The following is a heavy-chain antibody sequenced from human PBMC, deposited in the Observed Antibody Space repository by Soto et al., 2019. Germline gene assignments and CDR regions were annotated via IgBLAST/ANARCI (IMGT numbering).Heavy chain of an antibody. V-gene: IGHV4-59*08. Sequence: QVQLQESGPGLVKPSETLSLTCTVSGGSISSYYWSWIRQPPGKGLEWIGYIYYSGSTNYNPSLKSRVTISVDTSQNQFSLKLSSVTAADTAVYYCARLRRGYSSPFDYWGQGTLVTVSS. CDR3: ARLRRGYSSPFDY. D-gene: IGHD5-18*01. CDR2: IYYSGST. CDR1: GGSISSYY. J-gene: IGHJ4*02.